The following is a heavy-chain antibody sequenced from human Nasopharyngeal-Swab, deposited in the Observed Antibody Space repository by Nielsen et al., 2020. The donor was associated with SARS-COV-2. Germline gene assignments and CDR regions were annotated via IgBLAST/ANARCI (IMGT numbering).Heavy chain of an antibody. V-gene: IGHV4-59*01. CDR3: ARGSVAGDDY. J-gene: IGHJ4*02. CDR2: IYYSGST. CDR1: GCSISSYY. D-gene: IGHD6-19*01. Sequence: GSLRLSCTVSGCSISSYYWSWIRQPPGKGLEWIGYIYYSGSTNYNPSLQSRVTISVDTSKNQFSLKLSSVTAADTAVYYCARGSVAGDDYWGQGTLVTVSS.